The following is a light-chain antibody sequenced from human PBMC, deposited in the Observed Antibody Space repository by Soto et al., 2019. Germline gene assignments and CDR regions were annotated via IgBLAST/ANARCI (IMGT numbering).Light chain of an antibody. CDR2: GAS. J-gene: IGKJ3*01. CDR3: QQYATAPLT. V-gene: IGKV3-20*01. Sequence: EIVLTQSPGTLSLSPGERATLSCRASQSDSSNCLAWYQQKPGQTPRLLIFGASSRATGIPDRFSGSGSGTDFSLTITRLEPEDFAVYYGQQYATAPLTFGPGTKVDIK. CDR1: QSDSSNC.